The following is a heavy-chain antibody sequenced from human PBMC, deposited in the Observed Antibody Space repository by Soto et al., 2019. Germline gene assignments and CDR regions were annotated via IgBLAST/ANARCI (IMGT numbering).Heavy chain of an antibody. J-gene: IGHJ6*03. V-gene: IGHV4-59*01. CDR2: IYYSGST. D-gene: IGHD6-13*01. Sequence: PSETLSLTCTVSGGSISSCYWSWIRQPPGKGLEWIGYIYYSGSTNYNPSLKSRVTISVDTSKNQFSLKLSSVTAADTAVYYCASSSWSYYYYYMDVWGKGTTVTVSS. CDR1: GGSISSCY. CDR3: ASSSWSYYYYYMDV.